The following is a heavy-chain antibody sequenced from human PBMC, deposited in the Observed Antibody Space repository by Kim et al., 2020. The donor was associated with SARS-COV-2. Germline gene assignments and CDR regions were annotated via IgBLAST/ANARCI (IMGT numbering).Heavy chain of an antibody. Sequence: GGSLRLSCAASGFTFDDYAMHWVRQAPGKGVEWVSLISGDGGSTYYADSVKGRFTISRDNSKNSLYLQMNSLRTEDTALYYCAKAFRGGTIRVVDYWGQGTLVTVSS. CDR2: ISGDGGST. CDR3: AKAFRGGTIRVVDY. D-gene: IGHD1-7*01. CDR1: GFTFDDYA. J-gene: IGHJ4*02. V-gene: IGHV3-43*02.